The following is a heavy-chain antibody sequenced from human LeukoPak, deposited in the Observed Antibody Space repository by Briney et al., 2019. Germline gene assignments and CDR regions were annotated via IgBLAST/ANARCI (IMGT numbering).Heavy chain of an antibody. V-gene: IGHV1-8*03. Sequence: ASVKVSCKASGYTFTSYDINWVRQATGQGLEWMGWMNPNSGNTGYAQKFQGRVTITRNTSISTAYMELSSLRSEDTAVYYCARAMALNYDFWSGNHTYYFDYWGQGTLVTVSS. J-gene: IGHJ4*02. CDR1: GYTFTSYD. CDR2: MNPNSGNT. CDR3: ARAMALNYDFWSGNHTYYFDY. D-gene: IGHD3-3*01.